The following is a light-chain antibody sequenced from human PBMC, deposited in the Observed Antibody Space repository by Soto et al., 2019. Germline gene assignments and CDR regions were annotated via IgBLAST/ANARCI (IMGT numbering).Light chain of an antibody. CDR3: MQDLQSLT. V-gene: IGKV2-28*01. CDR2: FGS. Sequence: EIVMTQSPLTLPVTPGEPASISCRSSQSLLYNNTYNYLDWYVQKPGQSRQLLIYFGSNRAPWVPDRFSGSGSGTDFTLKINRVEAEDVGTYYCMQDLQSLTFGQGTRLEIQ. CDR1: QSLLYNNTYNY. J-gene: IGKJ5*01.